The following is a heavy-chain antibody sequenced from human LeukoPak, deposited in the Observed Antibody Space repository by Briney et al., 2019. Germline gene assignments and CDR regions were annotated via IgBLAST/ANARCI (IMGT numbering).Heavy chain of an antibody. Sequence: ASVKVSCKASGYTFTTYGISWVRQAPGQGLEWMGWISAYNGNINYAQKLQGRVTMTTDTSTSTAYMELRSLRSDDTAVYYCARRVKSEQQLGYHFDYWGQGTLVTVSS. J-gene: IGHJ4*02. CDR3: ARRVKSEQQLGYHFDY. V-gene: IGHV1-18*01. CDR1: GYTFTTYG. D-gene: IGHD6-13*01. CDR2: ISAYNGNI.